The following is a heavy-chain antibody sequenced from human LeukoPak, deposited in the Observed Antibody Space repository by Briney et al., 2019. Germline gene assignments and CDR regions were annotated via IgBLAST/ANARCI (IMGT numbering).Heavy chain of an antibody. CDR2: IKLDGSEK. J-gene: IGHJ1*01. D-gene: IGHD3-10*01. V-gene: IGHV3-7*01. CDR1: GFTFSSYW. Sequence: PGGSLRLSCAASGFTFSSYWMSWVRQAPGKGLEWVANIKLDGSEKYYVDSVKGRFTISRDNAKNSLYLQMNSLRAEDTAVYYCARGYYGSGSYSAEYFQHWGQGTLVTVSS. CDR3: ARGYYGSGSYSAEYFQH.